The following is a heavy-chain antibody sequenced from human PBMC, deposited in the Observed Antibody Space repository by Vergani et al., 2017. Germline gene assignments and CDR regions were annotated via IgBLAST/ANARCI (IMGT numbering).Heavy chain of an antibody. D-gene: IGHD3-9*01. CDR1: GYTFSNYY. V-gene: IGHV1-46*03. CDR2: INPSGCHT. CDR3: ARGDYGILTGYRY. Sequence: QVQVVQSGAEVKKSGASVKVSCKTSGYTFSNYYMHWVRQAPGQGLEWMVIINPSGCHTNYAQKFQGRVTMTRDTSTSTVYMELSSLRSEDTAIYYCARGDYGILTGYRYLGQGTLVTVSA. J-gene: IGHJ4*02.